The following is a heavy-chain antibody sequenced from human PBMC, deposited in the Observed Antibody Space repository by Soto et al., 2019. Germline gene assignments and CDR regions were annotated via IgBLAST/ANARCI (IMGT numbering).Heavy chain of an antibody. D-gene: IGHD5-18*01. CDR1: GGSVSSGRYY. V-gene: IGHV4-61*01. CDR3: ATVTAMVTG. J-gene: IGHJ4*02. Sequence: SATVSLTCTVSGGSVSSGRYYWSWIRQPPGKGLEWIGYIYYSGSTKYNPSLKSRVTISVDKSKNQFSLKLSSVTAADTAVYYCATVTAMVTGWGQRTLVTVSS. CDR2: IYYSGST.